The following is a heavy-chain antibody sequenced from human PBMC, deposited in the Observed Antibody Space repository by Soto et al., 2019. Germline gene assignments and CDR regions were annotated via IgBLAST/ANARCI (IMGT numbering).Heavy chain of an antibody. CDR2: ISSSSSYI. Sequence: GGSLRLSCAASGFTFSSYSMNWVRQAPGKGLEWVSSISSSSSYIYYADSVKGRFTISRDNAKNSLYLQMNSLRAEDTAVYCCARDTFGGVIVTDYYYYGMDVWGQGTTVTVSS. V-gene: IGHV3-21*01. CDR1: GFTFSSYS. D-gene: IGHD3-16*02. CDR3: ARDTFGGVIVTDYYYYGMDV. J-gene: IGHJ6*01.